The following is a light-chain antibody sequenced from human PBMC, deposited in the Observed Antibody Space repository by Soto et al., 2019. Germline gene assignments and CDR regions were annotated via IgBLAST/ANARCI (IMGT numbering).Light chain of an antibody. Sequence: QSVLTQPPSASGTPGQRVTISCSGSSSNIGSNTVNWYQQHPGTAPKLLIYSNNQRPSGVPDRFSGSKSDTSASLAISGLQSEDEADYYCAACDNSLNGYVFGTGTKLTVL. V-gene: IGLV1-44*01. CDR3: AACDNSLNGYV. J-gene: IGLJ1*01. CDR2: SNN. CDR1: SSNIGSNT.